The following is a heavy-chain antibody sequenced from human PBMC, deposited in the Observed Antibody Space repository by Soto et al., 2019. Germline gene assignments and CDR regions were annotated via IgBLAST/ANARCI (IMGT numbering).Heavy chain of an antibody. D-gene: IGHD2-8*01. CDR3: ARLDGCYLYMDV. J-gene: IGHJ6*03. CDR1: GGSISSYY. V-gene: IGHV4-59*08. CDR2: IYYSGST. Sequence: SETLCLTCTGSGGSISSYYWTWIRQPPGKGLEWIGYIYYSGSTNYNPSLKSRVTISVATSKTQFSLKLSSVTAADTAVYYCARLDGCYLYMDVWGKGTTVTVSS.